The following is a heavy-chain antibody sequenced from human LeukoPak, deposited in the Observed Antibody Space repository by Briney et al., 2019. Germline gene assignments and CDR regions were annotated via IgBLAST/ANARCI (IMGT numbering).Heavy chain of an antibody. Sequence: GESLKISCKGSGYSFTSYWIGWVRPTPGKGLEWMGIIYPGDSDTRYSPSFQGQVSISADKSISTAYLQWSSLEASDTAMFYCAAGGGYNSLDYWGQGTLVTVSS. CDR2: IYPGDSDT. J-gene: IGHJ4*02. V-gene: IGHV5-51*01. CDR3: AAGGGYNSLDY. D-gene: IGHD5-24*01. CDR1: GYSFTSYW.